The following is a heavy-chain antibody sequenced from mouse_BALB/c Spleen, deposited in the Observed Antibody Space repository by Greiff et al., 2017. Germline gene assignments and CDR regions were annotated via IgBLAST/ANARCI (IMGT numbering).Heavy chain of an antibody. CDR1: GFTFSDYY. CDR2: ISDGGSYT. Sequence: EVHLVESGGGLVKPGGSLKLSCAASGFTFSDYYMYWVRQTPEKRLEWVATISDGGSYTYYPDSVKGRFTISRDNAKNTLFLQMTSLRSEDTAMYYCARTESMDYWGQGTSVTVSA. CDR3: ARTESMDY. J-gene: IGHJ4*01. V-gene: IGHV5-4*02.